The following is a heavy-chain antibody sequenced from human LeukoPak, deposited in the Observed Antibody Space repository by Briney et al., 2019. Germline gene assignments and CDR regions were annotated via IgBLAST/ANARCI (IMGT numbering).Heavy chain of an antibody. CDR3: ARGEGMVRGVISPPSFCDY. Sequence: GGSLRLSCAASGFTFSSYAMSWVRQAPGKGLEWVSAISGSGGSTYYADSVKGRFTISRDNSKNTLYLQMNSLRAEDTAVYYCARGEGMVRGVISPPSFCDYWGQGTLVTVSS. D-gene: IGHD3-10*01. CDR1: GFTFSSYA. CDR2: ISGSGGST. J-gene: IGHJ4*02. V-gene: IGHV3-23*01.